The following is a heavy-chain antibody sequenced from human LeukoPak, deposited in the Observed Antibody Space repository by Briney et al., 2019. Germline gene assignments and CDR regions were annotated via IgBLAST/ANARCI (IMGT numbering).Heavy chain of an antibody. CDR1: GGSISSYY. V-gene: IGHV4-59*01. Sequence: PSETLSLTCTVSGGSISSYYWSWLRQPPGKGREGMGYIYYCGSPNNHPSLKSRVTISVDTSKNQFSLKLSSVTAADTAVYYCARGHYYDSSGLFDYWGQGTLVTVSS. D-gene: IGHD3-22*01. J-gene: IGHJ4*02. CDR3: ARGHYYDSSGLFDY. CDR2: IYYCGSP.